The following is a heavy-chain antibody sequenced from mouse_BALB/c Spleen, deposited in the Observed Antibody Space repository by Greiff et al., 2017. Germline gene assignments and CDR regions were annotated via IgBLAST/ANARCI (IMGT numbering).Heavy chain of an antibody. CDR2: ISTYYGNT. V-gene: IGHV1-67*01. Sequence: QVQLKESGPELVRPGVSVKISCKGSSYTFTDYAMHWVKQSHAKSLEWIGVISTYYGNTNYNQKFKGKATMTVDKSSSTAYMELARLTSEDSAIYYCARSGYDYDAGYAMDYWGQGTSVTVSS. CDR1: SYTFTDYA. J-gene: IGHJ4*01. CDR3: ARSGYDYDAGYAMDY. D-gene: IGHD2-4*01.